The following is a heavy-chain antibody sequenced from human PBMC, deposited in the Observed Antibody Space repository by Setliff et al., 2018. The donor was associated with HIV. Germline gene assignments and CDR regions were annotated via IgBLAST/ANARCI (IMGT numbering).Heavy chain of an antibody. D-gene: IGHD3-22*01. CDR3: ARSFPYYYESGGVYAMDV. V-gene: IGHV3-20*04. CDR2: INWSGGGT. J-gene: IGHJ6*02. Sequence: PGGSLRLSCTASGFTFDDYGMAWVRQAPGKGLEWVSGINWSGGGTGYAASVKGRFTISRDDAKNSLYLQMSSLRVEDTALYFCARSFPYYYESGGVYAMDVWGLGTTVTVSS. CDR1: GFTFDDYG.